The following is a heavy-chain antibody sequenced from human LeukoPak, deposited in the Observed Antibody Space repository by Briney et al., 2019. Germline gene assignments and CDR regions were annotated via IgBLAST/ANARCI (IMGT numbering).Heavy chain of an antibody. CDR3: ACGAYRDYFDY. CDR1: GFTFSSYE. CDR2: ISSRGSTI. V-gene: IGHV3-48*03. Sequence: TGGSLRLSCAASGFTFSSYEVNWVRQAPGKGLEWISYISSRGSTIYYADSVKGRFTISRDNAKNSLYLQMNSLRAEDTAVYYCACGAYRDYFDYWGQGTLVTVSS. D-gene: IGHD1-26*01. J-gene: IGHJ4*02.